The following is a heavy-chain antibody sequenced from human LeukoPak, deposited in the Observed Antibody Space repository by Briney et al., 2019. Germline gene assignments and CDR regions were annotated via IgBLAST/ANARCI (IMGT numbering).Heavy chain of an antibody. V-gene: IGHV3-9*01. Sequence: PGRSLRLSCAASGFTFDDYAMHWVRQAPRKGLEWVSGISWNSGSIGYADSVKGRFTISRDNAKNSLYLQMNSLRAEDTALYYCAKGVTMVRGVNDWFDPWGQGTLVTVSS. CDR2: ISWNSGSI. CDR1: GFTFDDYA. J-gene: IGHJ5*02. CDR3: AKGVTMVRGVNDWFDP. D-gene: IGHD3-10*01.